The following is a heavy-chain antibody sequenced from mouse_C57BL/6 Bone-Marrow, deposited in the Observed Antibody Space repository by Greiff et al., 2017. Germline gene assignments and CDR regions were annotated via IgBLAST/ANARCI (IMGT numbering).Heavy chain of an antibody. CDR2: ISNGGGST. D-gene: IGHD2-3*01. CDR3: ARHGGWLSPFAY. J-gene: IGHJ3*01. Sequence: EVKLVESGGGLVQPGGSLKLSCAASGFTFSDYYMYWVRQTPEKRLEWVAYISNGGGSTYYPDTVKGRFTISRDNAKNTLYLQMSRLKSEDTAMYYCARHGGWLSPFAYWGQGTLVTVSA. V-gene: IGHV5-12*01. CDR1: GFTFSDYY.